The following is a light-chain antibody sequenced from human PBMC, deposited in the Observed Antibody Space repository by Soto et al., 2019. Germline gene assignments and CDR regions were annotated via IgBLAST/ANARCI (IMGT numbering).Light chain of an antibody. CDR2: EVN. CDR3: KSYTGINNWV. J-gene: IGLJ3*02. V-gene: IGLV2-8*01. Sequence: QSVLTQPPSASGSPGQSVTISCTGTSSDVGGYNYVSWYQQHPGKAPKVMIYEVNKRPSGVPDRLSGSKSGNTASLTVSGLQAEDEADYFCKSYTGINNWVFGGGTKLTVL. CDR1: SSDVGGYNY.